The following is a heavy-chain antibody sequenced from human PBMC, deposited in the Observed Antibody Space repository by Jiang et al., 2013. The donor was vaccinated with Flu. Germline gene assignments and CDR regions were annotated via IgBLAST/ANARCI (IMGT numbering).Heavy chain of an antibody. V-gene: IGHV1-69*01. CDR3: AREGYYYDSSDYYPYYYGMDV. D-gene: IGHD3-22*01. CDR2: IIPIFGTA. J-gene: IGHJ6*02. Sequence: SGAEVKKPGSSVKVSCKASGGTFSSYAISWVRQAPGQGLEWMGGIIPIFGTANYAQKFQGRVTITADESTSTAYMELSSLRSEDTAVYYCAREGYYYDSSDYYPYYYGMDVWGQGTTVTVSS. CDR1: GGTFSSYA.